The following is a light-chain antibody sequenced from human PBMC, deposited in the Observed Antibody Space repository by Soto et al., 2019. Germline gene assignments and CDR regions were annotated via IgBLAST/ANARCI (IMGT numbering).Light chain of an antibody. CDR2: DAS. J-gene: IGKJ4*01. CDR1: QSVTTY. CDR3: HQCAIWPLT. V-gene: IGKV3-11*01. Sequence: EIVLTQSPATLSLSPGERATLSCRASQSVTTYLAWYQQKPGQAPRLLIYDASNRATGIPARFSGSGSGTDFTLTISSLEPEDFAVYYCHQCAIWPLTFGGGTKVEIK.